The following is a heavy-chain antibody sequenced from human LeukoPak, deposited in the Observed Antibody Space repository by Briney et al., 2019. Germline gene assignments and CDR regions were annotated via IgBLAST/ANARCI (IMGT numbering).Heavy chain of an antibody. J-gene: IGHJ3*02. D-gene: IGHD5-12*01. Sequence: PSETLSLTCAVSGGSISSGGYSWSWIRQPPGKGLEWIGYIYHSGSTNYNPSLKSRVTISVDKSKNQFSLKLSSVTAADTAVYYCARDRGTVYSGYDSGYAFDIWGQGTMVTVSS. CDR1: GGSISSGGYS. V-gene: IGHV4-30-2*01. CDR3: ARDRGTVYSGYDSGYAFDI. CDR2: IYHSGST.